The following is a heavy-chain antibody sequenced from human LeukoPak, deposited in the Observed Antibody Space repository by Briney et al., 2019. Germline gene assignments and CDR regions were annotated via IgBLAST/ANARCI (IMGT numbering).Heavy chain of an antibody. D-gene: IGHD3-3*01. CDR1: GFTVSSNY. CDR2: IYSGGST. V-gene: IGHV3-66*01. Sequence: GGCLRLSCAASGFTVSSNYMSWVRQAPGKGLEWVSVIYSGGSTYYADSVKGRFTISRDNSKNTLYLQMNSLRAEDTAVYYCASNLDRYYDFWSGYFQDAFDIWGQGTMVTVSS. J-gene: IGHJ3*02. CDR3: ASNLDRYYDFWSGYFQDAFDI.